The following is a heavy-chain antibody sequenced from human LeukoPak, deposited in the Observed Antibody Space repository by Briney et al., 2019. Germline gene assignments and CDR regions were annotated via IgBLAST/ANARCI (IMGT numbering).Heavy chain of an antibody. J-gene: IGHJ4*02. CDR1: GGSISSGGYY. CDR2: IYYSGST. D-gene: IGHD3-16*01. CDR3: ARVSTPPVWLAPTSFDY. Sequence: PSETLSLTCTVSGGSISSGGYYWSWIRQHPGKGLEWIGYIYYSGSTYYNPSLKSRVTISVDTSKNQFSLKLSSVTAADTAVYYCARVSTPPVWLAPTSFDYWGQGTLVTVSS. V-gene: IGHV4-31*03.